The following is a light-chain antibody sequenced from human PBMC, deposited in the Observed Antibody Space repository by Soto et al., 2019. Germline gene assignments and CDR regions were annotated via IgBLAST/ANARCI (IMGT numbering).Light chain of an antibody. Sequence: EIVLTQSPATLSLSPGERATLSCRASQSFSSYLAWYQQKPGQAPRLLIYDASNSATGIPARFSGSGSWTYFIPTTSSLEPDDFAVYDCRQRTNWPAITFGQGKRLEIK. J-gene: IGKJ5*01. CDR1: QSFSSY. CDR3: RQRTNWPAIT. V-gene: IGKV3-11*01. CDR2: DAS.